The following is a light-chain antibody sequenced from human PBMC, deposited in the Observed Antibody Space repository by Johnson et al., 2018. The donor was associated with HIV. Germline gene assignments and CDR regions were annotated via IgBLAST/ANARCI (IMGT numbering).Light chain of an antibody. CDR3: GTWDSSLSAYV. Sequence: QSVLTQPPSVSAAPGQKVTISCYGSSSNIGNNYVSWYQQFPGTAPKLLIYDNNKRPSGIPDRFSGSKSGTSATLGITGLQTGDEADYYCGTWDSSLSAYVFGTGTKVTVL. CDR1: SSNIGNNY. J-gene: IGLJ1*01. CDR2: DNN. V-gene: IGLV1-51*01.